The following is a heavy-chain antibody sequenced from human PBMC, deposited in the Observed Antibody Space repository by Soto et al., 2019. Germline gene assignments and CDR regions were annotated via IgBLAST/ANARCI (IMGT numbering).Heavy chain of an antibody. CDR1: GGSFSAYY. V-gene: IGHV4-34*01. D-gene: IGHD2-8*02. J-gene: IGHJ4*02. Sequence: QVQLQQWGAGLLKPSETLSLTCAVYGGSFSAYYWTWIRQPPGTGLEWIGEINHSGSTNYNPSLKXXVTISVDTSKNQFSLKLTSVTAAATAVYYCARDKITGLFDYWGQGTLVTVSS. CDR3: ARDKITGLFDY. CDR2: INHSGST.